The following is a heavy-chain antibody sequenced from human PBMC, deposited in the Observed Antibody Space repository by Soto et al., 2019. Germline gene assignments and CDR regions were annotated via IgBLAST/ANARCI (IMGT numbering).Heavy chain of an antibody. J-gene: IGHJ2*01. Sequence: QLQLQESGSGLVKPSQTLSLTCAVSGASISSGGHSWSWIRQPPGKGLEWIGYIYHSGSTYYNPSLKSRVTISVDRSKNQFSLKLSSVTAADTAVYYCARGDDYSCYHYWYFDFWGRGTLVTVSS. CDR2: IYHSGST. CDR3: ARGDDYSCYHYWYFDF. D-gene: IGHD4-4*01. V-gene: IGHV4-30-2*01. CDR1: GASISSGGHS.